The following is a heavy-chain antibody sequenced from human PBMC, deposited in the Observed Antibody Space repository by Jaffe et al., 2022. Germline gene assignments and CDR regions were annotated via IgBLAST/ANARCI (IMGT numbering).Heavy chain of an antibody. J-gene: IGHJ6*03. V-gene: IGHV4-61*02. CDR1: GGSISSGSYY. CDR2: IYTSGST. CDR3: ASVDIVATIWYYYYYMDV. D-gene: IGHD5-12*01. Sequence: QVQLQESGPGLVKPSQTLSLTCTVSGGSISSGSYYWSWIRQPAGKGLEWIGRIYTSGSTNYNPSLKSRVTISVDTSKNQFSLKLSSVTAADTAVYYCASVDIVATIWYYYYYMDVWGKGTTVTVSS.